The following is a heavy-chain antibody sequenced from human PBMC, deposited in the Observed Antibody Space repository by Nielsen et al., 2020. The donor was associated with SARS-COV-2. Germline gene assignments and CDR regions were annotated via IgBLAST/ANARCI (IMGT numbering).Heavy chain of an antibody. CDR3: ARDLGIVGAT. V-gene: IGHV4-39*07. J-gene: IGHJ4*02. Sequence: SETLSLTCTVSGGSISSSSYYWGWIRQPPGKGLEWIGEIYHSGSTNYNPSLKSRVTISVDKSKNQFSLKLSSVTAADTAVYYCARDLGIVGATWGQGTLVTVSS. CDR2: IYHSGST. CDR1: GGSISSSSYY. D-gene: IGHD1-26*01.